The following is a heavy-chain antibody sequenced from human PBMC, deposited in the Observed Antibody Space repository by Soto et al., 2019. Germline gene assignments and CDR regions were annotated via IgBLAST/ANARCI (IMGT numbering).Heavy chain of an antibody. V-gene: IGHV4-59*01. CDR2: IYYSGST. J-gene: IGHJ4*02. CDR3: ARSYSISANFDY. Sequence: SETLSLTCTVSGGSISSYYWSWIRQPPGKGLEWIGYIYYSGSTNYNPSLKSRVTISVDTSKNQFSLKLSSVTAADTAVYYCARSYSISANFDYWGQGTLVTVSS. D-gene: IGHD6-6*01. CDR1: GGSISSYY.